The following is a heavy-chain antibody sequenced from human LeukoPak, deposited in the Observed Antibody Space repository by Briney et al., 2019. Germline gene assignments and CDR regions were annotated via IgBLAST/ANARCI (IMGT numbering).Heavy chain of an antibody. CDR2: INPSGGST. V-gene: IGHV1-46*01. Sequence: ASVKVSCKASGYTSTSYYMHWVRQAPGQGLEWMGIINPSGGSTSYAQKFQGRVTMTRDMSTSTVYMELSSLRSEDTAVYYCARDRAATMVRGRDWFDPWGQGTLVTVSS. CDR1: GYTSTSYY. D-gene: IGHD3-10*01. CDR3: ARDRAATMVRGRDWFDP. J-gene: IGHJ5*02.